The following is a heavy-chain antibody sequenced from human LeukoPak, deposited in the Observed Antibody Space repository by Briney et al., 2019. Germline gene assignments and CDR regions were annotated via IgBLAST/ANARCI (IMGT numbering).Heavy chain of an antibody. V-gene: IGHV3-9*01. CDR1: GFTFDDYA. J-gene: IGHJ4*02. CDR2: ISWNSGSI. D-gene: IGHD4-17*01. CDR3: AKATGRYYGDYEPFDY. Sequence: PGRSLRLSCAASGFTFDDYAMHWVRQAPGKGLEWVSGISWNSGSIGYADSVKGRFTISRDNAKNSLYLQMNSLRAEDTALYYCAKATGRYYGDYEPFDYWGQGTLVTVSS.